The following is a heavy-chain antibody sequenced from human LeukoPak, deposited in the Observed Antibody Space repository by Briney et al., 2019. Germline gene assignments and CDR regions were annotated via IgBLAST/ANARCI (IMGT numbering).Heavy chain of an antibody. CDR2: INHSGST. CDR1: GGSFSGYY. CDR3: ARGSLRGYFDY. Sequence: PSETLSLTCAVYGGSFSGYYWSWIRQPPGKGLEWIGEINHSGSTNYNPSLKSRVTIPVDTSKNQFSLKLSSVTAADTAVYYCARGSLRGYFDYWGQGTLVTVSS. V-gene: IGHV4-34*01. D-gene: IGHD4-17*01. J-gene: IGHJ4*02.